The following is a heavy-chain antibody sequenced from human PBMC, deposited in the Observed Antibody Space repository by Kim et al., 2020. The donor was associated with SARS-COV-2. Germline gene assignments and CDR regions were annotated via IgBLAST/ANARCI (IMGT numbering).Heavy chain of an antibody. D-gene: IGHD6-13*01. Sequence: SETLSLTCAVYGGSFSGYYWSWIRQPPGKGLEWIGEINHSGSTNYNPSLKSRVTISVDTSKNQFSLKLSSVTAADTAVYYCARGMMRQQLATGGYDYWGQGTLVTVSS. V-gene: IGHV4-34*01. CDR1: GGSFSGYY. J-gene: IGHJ4*02. CDR3: ARGMMRQQLATGGYDY. CDR2: INHSGST.